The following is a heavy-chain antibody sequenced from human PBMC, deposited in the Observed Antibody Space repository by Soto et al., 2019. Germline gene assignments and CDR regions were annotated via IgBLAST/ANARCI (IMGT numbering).Heavy chain of an antibody. CDR1: GFTVSSNY. CDR2: IYSGGST. V-gene: IGHV3-53*02. D-gene: IGHD4-17*01. J-gene: IGHJ6*02. CDR3: ARDAGGCDYESYYYYFGMDV. Sequence: EVQLVETGGGLIQPGGSLRLSCAASGFTVSSNYMSWVRQAPGKGLEWVSVIYSGGSTYYADSVKGRFTISRDNSKNTLYLQMNSLRAEDTAVYYCARDAGGCDYESYYYYFGMDVWGQGTTVTVFS.